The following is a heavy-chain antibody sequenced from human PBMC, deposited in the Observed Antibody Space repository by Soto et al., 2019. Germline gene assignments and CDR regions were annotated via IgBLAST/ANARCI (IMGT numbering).Heavy chain of an antibody. CDR2: IWYDGSNK. V-gene: IGHV3-33*01. CDR1: GFTFSSYG. J-gene: IGHJ4*02. D-gene: IGHD3-22*01. CDR3: ARSYYDSSGYYNGLLDY. Sequence: GGSLRLSCAASGFTFSSYGMHWVRQAPGKGLEWVAVIWYDGSNKYYADSVKGRFTISRDNSKNTLYLQMNSLRAEDTAVYYCARSYYDSSGYYNGLLDYWGQGTLVTVSS.